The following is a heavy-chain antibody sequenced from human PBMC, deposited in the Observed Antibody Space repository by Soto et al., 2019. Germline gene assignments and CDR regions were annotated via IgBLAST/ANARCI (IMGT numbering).Heavy chain of an antibody. V-gene: IGHV1-69*13. CDR1: GGTFSSYA. D-gene: IGHD5-18*01. CDR3: ARDGDVDTASLEDSY. J-gene: IGHJ4*02. CDR2: IIPIFGTA. Sequence: SVKVSCKASGGTFSSYAISWVRQAPGQGLEWTGGIIPIFGTANYAQKFQGRVTITADESTSTAYMELSSLRSEDTAVYYCARDGDVDTASLEDSYWGQGTLVTVSS.